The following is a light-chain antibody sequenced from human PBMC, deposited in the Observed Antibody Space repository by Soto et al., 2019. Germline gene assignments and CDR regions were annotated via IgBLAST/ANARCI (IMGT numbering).Light chain of an antibody. CDR2: KAS. CDR3: QQYNSYPWT. Sequence: DIQMTQSPSTLSASVGDRVTITCRASQSISSWLAWYQQKQGKAPKLLIYKASSLESGVPPRFCGSGSGTEFTLTISSLPPDDFATYYCQQYNSYPWTFGQGTKVEIK. J-gene: IGKJ1*01. V-gene: IGKV1-5*03. CDR1: QSISSW.